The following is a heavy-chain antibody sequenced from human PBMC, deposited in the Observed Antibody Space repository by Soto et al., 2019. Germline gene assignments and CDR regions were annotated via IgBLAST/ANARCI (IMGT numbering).Heavy chain of an antibody. CDR1: GFTFSSYS. CDR2: ISSSSSTI. Sequence: EVQLVESGGGLVQPGGSLRLSCAASGFTFSSYSMNWVRQAPGKGLEWVSYISSSSSTIYYADSVKGRFTISRDNAKNSLYLQMTSLRDEDTAVYYCAREGGNLNWFDPWGQGNLVTVSS. D-gene: IGHD1-26*01. CDR3: AREGGNLNWFDP. V-gene: IGHV3-48*02. J-gene: IGHJ5*02.